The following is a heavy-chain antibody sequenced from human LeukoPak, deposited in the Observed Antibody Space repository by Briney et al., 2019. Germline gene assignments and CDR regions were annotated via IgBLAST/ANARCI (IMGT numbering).Heavy chain of an antibody. CDR2: IKQDGSEK. D-gene: IGHD3-22*01. V-gene: IGHV3-7*01. Sequence: GGSLRLSCAASGFTFSRYWTSWVRQAPGKGLEWVANIKQDGSEKYYVDSVKGRFTISRDNAKNSLYLQMNSLGAEDTAVYYCARALQVDYYDSSGYLFWGQGTLVTVSS. J-gene: IGHJ4*02. CDR3: ARALQVDYYDSSGYLF. CDR1: GFTFSRYW.